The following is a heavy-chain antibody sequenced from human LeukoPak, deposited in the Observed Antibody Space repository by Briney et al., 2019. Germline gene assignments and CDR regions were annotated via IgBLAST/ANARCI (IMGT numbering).Heavy chain of an antibody. Sequence: GGSLRLSCAGSGFVFKNYWMSWVRQAPGKGLEWVANIKQDGSEKYYVDSVKGRFTISRDNAKNSLYLQMNSLRAEDTAVYYCARDRLRIAVWGQGTMVTVSS. CDR1: GFVFKNYW. D-gene: IGHD6-13*01. V-gene: IGHV3-7*01. CDR3: ARDRLRIAV. J-gene: IGHJ3*01. CDR2: IKQDGSEK.